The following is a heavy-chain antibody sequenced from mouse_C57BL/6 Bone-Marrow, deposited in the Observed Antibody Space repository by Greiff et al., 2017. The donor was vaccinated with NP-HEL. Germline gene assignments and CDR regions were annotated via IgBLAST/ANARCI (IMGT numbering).Heavy chain of an antibody. Sequence: EVKLVESGGGLVKPGGSLKLSCAASGFTFSDYGMHWVRQAPEKGLEWVAYISSGSSTIYYADTVKGRFTISRDNAKNTLFLQMTSRRSEDTAMYYCATSFTTVVEGVDYWGQGTSVTVSS. CDR2: ISSGSSTI. V-gene: IGHV5-17*01. CDR1: GFTFSDYG. J-gene: IGHJ4*01. CDR3: ATSFTTVVEGVDY. D-gene: IGHD1-1*01.